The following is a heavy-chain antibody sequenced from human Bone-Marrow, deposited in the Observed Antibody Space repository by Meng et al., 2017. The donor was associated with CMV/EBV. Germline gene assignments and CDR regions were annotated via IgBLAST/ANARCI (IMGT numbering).Heavy chain of an antibody. J-gene: IGHJ4*02. Sequence: GGSLRLSCAASGFAFSSYAMNWVRQSPGKGLQWVSIIYSGTSTYYADSVKGRFTISRDNSKNTLYLQMNSLRAEDTAVYYCASSVVPASIGYWGQGTLVTVSS. CDR3: ASSVVPASIGY. D-gene: IGHD2-2*02. CDR1: GFAFSSYA. CDR2: IYSGTST. V-gene: IGHV3-23*03.